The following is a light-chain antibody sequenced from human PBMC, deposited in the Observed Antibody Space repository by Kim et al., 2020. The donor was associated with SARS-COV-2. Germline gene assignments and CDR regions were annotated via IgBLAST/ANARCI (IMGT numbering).Light chain of an antibody. CDR3: QQRSNWPLT. V-gene: IGKV3-11*01. J-gene: IGKJ4*01. CDR2: DAS. CDR1: QSVTTY. Sequence: SPGERATLSCRASQSVTTYLAWYQQKPGQAPRLLIYDASNRATGIPARFSGSGSGTDFTLTISSLESEDFAVYYCQQRSNWPLTFGGGTKVDIK.